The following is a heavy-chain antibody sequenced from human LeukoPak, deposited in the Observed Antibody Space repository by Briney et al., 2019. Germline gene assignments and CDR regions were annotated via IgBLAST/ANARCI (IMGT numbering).Heavy chain of an antibody. V-gene: IGHV3-30*02. J-gene: IGHJ4*02. CDR1: GFTFSSYG. Sequence: PGGSLRLSCAASGFTFSSYGMHWVRQAPGKGLEWVAFIRYDGSNKYYADSVKGRFTISRGNSKNTLYLQMNSLRAEDTAVYYCAKAPSGYDSSGYYYGFDYWGQGTLVTVSS. CDR2: IRYDGSNK. CDR3: AKAPSGYDSSGYYYGFDY. D-gene: IGHD3-22*01.